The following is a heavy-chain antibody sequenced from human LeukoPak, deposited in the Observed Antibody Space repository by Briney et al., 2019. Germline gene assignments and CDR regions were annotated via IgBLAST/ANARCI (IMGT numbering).Heavy chain of an antibody. D-gene: IGHD5-18*01. CDR2: ISGSGDNT. V-gene: IGHV3-23*01. CDR1: GFTVSNYA. J-gene: IGHJ4*02. Sequence: PGGSLRLSCAASGFTVSNYAMIWVRQAPGKGLEWVSGISGSGDNTFYADFVRGRFTISRDNSRNTLFLQMNSLRAEDTAVYYCVEGGAARFDYWGQGTLVAVSS. CDR3: VEGGAARFDY.